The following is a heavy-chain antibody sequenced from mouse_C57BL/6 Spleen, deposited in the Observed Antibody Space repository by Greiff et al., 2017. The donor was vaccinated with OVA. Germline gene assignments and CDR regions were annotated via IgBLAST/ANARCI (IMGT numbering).Heavy chain of an antibody. CDR1: GYTFTDYE. V-gene: IGHV1-15*01. CDR3: TRLDGSSYVGAMDY. Sequence: VQLQQSGAELVRPGASVTLSCKASGYTFTDYEMHWVKQTPVHGLEWIGAIDPETGGTAYNQKFKGKAILTADKSSSTAYMELRSLTSEDSAVYYCTRLDGSSYVGAMDYWGQGTSVTVSS. D-gene: IGHD1-1*01. J-gene: IGHJ4*01. CDR2: IDPETGGT.